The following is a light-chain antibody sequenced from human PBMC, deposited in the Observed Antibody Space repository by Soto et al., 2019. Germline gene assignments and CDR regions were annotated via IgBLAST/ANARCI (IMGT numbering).Light chain of an antibody. V-gene: IGKV3-15*01. CDR1: QSVSSS. CDR3: QQYNNWPPLT. Sequence: EIVMTQSPATLSVSPGETATLSCRASQSVSSSLAWYQQTPGRAPRLLIYGASTRATGIPTRFSGSGSGTEFTLTISSLQSEDFAVYFCQQYNNWPPLTFGGGTTV. J-gene: IGKJ4*01. CDR2: GAS.